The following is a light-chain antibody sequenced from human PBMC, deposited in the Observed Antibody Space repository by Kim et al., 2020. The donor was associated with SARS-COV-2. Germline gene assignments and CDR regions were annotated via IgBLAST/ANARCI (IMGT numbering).Light chain of an antibody. CDR1: QSLVQRDGKTY. CDR3: LQGTHWPWT. V-gene: IGKV2-30*02. CDR2: KVS. Sequence: ASMSCRSRQSLVQRDGKTYFNWYQQRPGQYPRGLIYKVSQRDSGVPDRFSGSASGTDFKLKISRVEADEVGIYYCLQGTHWPWTFGQGTKVDIK. J-gene: IGKJ1*01.